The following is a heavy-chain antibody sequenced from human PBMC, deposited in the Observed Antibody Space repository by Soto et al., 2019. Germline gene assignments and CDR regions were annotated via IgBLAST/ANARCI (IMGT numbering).Heavy chain of an antibody. CDR1: GYSFTGNS. D-gene: IGHD2-8*01. CDR2: INPNNGGT. J-gene: IGHJ4*02. CDR3: AHSQTAYCTYNVCTTPPDH. Sequence: ASVKVSCKASGYSFTGNSMHWVRQAPGQGLVRMGWINPNNGGTNYAQRFRGWVTMTRDTSVSTAYMDLNRLKSDDTAVYYCAHSQTAYCTYNVCTTPPDHLGQGTLDTVAS. V-gene: IGHV1-2*04.